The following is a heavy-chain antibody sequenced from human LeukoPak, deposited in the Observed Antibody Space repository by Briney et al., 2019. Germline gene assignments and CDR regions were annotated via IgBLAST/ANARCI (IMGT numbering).Heavy chain of an antibody. D-gene: IGHD2-15*01. CDR2: IYYSGTT. V-gene: IGHV4-39*01. J-gene: IGHJ4*02. CDR1: GGSITSSIYY. CDR3: AMDCSGGTCYAAGGDY. Sequence: SETLSLTCTVSGGSITSSIYYWGWIRQPPGKGLEWIGSIYYSGTTYYNPSLKSRVTISVDTSKNQFSLKVSSVTAADTAVYYCAMDCSGGTCYAAGGDYWGQGTLVTVSA.